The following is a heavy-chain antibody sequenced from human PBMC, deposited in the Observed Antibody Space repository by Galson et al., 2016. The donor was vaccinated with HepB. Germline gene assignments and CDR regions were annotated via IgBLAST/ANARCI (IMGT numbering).Heavy chain of an antibody. CDR1: GGSVSTSSYY. CDR3: ARRESYLRYNGLDV. J-gene: IGHJ6*02. V-gene: IGHV4-39*01. Sequence: SETLSLTCTVSGGSVSTSSYYWGWIRQSPEKGLEWLGSVFYSGKTLYNPSLKSRITISIDTSQNQFSLKVTSVTAADTAVYYCARRESYLRYNGLDVWGPGTTVIVS. D-gene: IGHD1-26*01. CDR2: VFYSGKT.